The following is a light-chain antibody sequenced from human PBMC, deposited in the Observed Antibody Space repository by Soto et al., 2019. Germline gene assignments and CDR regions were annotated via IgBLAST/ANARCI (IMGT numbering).Light chain of an antibody. J-gene: IGLJ1*01. V-gene: IGLV2-11*01. CDR3: CSYAGSSYV. Sequence: QSALTQPRSVSGSPGQSVTIYCTGTSSDVGGYNYVSWYQQHPGKAPKLMIYDVSKRPSGVPDRFSGSKSGNTASLTISGLQAEDEADYYCCSYAGSSYVFGTGTKVTVL. CDR2: DVS. CDR1: SSDVGGYNY.